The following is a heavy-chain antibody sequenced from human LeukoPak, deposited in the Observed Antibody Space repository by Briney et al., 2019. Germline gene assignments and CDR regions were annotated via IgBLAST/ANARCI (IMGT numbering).Heavy chain of an antibody. CDR3: VRTPPNWGADF. J-gene: IGHJ4*02. CDR2: MSPNIGNT. V-gene: IGHV1-8*01. D-gene: IGHD7-27*01. Sequence: ASVKVSCKASGYTFTSYDINWMRQATGQGLEWMGWMSPNIGNTGYAQKFQGRVTMTRDTSTGTAYLELSSLRSEDSAVYYCVRTPPNWGADFWGQGTLVTVSS. CDR1: GYTFTSYD.